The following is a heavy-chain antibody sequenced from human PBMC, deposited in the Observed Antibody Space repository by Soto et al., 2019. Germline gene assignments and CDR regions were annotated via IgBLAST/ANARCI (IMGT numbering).Heavy chain of an antibody. Sequence: PGESLKISCSASGFNFSRYWTHWVRQVPGRGLVWVSHINSDGSRTTYADSVKGRFTISRDNAKNTLYLQMNSLRAEDTAVYYCARDLSSCSSARCYSYYYGMDVWGQGTTVTVSS. CDR2: INSDGSRT. D-gene: IGHD2-2*01. V-gene: IGHV3-74*01. CDR1: GFNFSRYW. CDR3: ARDLSSCSSARCYSYYYGMDV. J-gene: IGHJ6*02.